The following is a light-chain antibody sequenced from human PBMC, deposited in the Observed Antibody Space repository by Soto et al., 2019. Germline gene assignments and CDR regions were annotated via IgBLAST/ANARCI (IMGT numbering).Light chain of an antibody. Sequence: DIQMTQSPSTLSASVGDRVTITCRASQSISSWLAWYQQKPGKAPKLLIYDASSLESGVPSRFSGSGSGTEFTRTISSLQPDDFATYDCQQYNSYSSFGQGTKVEIK. CDR3: QQYNSYSS. CDR2: DAS. CDR1: QSISSW. V-gene: IGKV1-5*01. J-gene: IGKJ1*01.